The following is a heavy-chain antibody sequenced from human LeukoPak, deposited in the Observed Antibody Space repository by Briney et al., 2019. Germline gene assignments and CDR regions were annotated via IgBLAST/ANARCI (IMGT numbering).Heavy chain of an antibody. CDR1: GGSISSYY. CDR3: ARVHYCSGGSCYSYDY. Sequence: SETLSLTCTVSGGSISSYYWSWIRQPPGKGLEWIGYIYYSGSTNYNPSLKSRDTISVDTSKNQFSLKLSSVTAADTAVYYCARVHYCSGGSCYSYDYWGQGTLVTVSS. V-gene: IGHV4-59*01. J-gene: IGHJ4*02. D-gene: IGHD2-15*01. CDR2: IYYSGST.